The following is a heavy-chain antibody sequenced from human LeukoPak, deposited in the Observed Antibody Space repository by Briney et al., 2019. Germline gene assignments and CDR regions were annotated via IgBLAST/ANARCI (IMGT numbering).Heavy chain of an antibody. CDR3: AGDYDFWSHNWFDP. V-gene: IGHV3-11*01. D-gene: IGHD3-3*01. J-gene: IGHJ5*02. CDR2: ISSSGSTI. CDR1: GFTFSDYY. Sequence: GGSLRLSCAASGFTFSDYYMSWIRQAPGKGLEWVSYISSSGSTIYYADSVKGRFTISRDNAKNSLYLQMNSLRAEDTAVYYCAGDYDFWSHNWFDPWGQGTLVTVSS.